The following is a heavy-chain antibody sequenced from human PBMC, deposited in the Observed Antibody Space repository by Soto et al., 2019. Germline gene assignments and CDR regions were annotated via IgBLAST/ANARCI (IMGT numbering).Heavy chain of an antibody. CDR3: ARRLGCSGGSCYSGVASFDY. D-gene: IGHD2-15*01. CDR1: GGSISSSSYY. V-gene: IGHV4-39*01. Sequence: SETLSLTCTVSGGSISSSSYYWGWIRQPPGKGLEWIGSIYYSGSTYYNPSLKSRVTISVDTSKNQFSLKLSSVTAADTAVYYCARRLGCSGGSCYSGVASFDYWGQGTLVTV. CDR2: IYYSGST. J-gene: IGHJ4*02.